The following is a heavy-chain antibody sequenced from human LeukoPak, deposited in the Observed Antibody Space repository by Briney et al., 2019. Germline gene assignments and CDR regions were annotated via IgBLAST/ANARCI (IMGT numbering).Heavy chain of an antibody. Sequence: ASVKVSCKASGYTFTGYYMHWVRQAPGQGLEWMGWINPNSGGTNYAQKFQGRVTMTRDTSISTAYMELGRLRSDDTAVYYCARASPTWIHRGVDYYFDYWGQGTLVTVSS. V-gene: IGHV1-2*02. CDR3: ARASPTWIHRGVDYYFDY. CDR2: INPNSGGT. D-gene: IGHD5-18*01. CDR1: GYTFTGYY. J-gene: IGHJ4*02.